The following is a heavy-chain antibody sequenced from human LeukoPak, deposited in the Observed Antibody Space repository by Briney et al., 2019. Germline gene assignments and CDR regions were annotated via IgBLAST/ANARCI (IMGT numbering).Heavy chain of an antibody. CDR3: ARQADYGLFDP. CDR2: IYYSGNT. CDR1: SDSISGYY. Sequence: SETLSLTCSVSSDSISGYYWSWLRQPPGKGLEWIGYIYYSGNTYYNPSLKSRVTISLDTSKNQFSLKVNSVTAADTAMHYCARQADYGLFDPWGQGTLVTVSS. V-gene: IGHV4-59*08. D-gene: IGHD4-17*01. J-gene: IGHJ5*02.